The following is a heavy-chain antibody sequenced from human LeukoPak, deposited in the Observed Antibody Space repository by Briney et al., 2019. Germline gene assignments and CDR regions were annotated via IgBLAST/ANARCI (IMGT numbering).Heavy chain of an antibody. CDR1: GGSISTYY. Sequence: PSETLSLPCPVSGGSISTYYWSWIRQPPGKGLEWIGYVYYDGNNDYNPSLKSRVTTSIDTSKKQFSLKLTSVTAADTAVYYCARVKDDNNYDRAFDIWGQGTMVTVSS. CDR2: VYYDGNN. CDR3: ARVKDDNNYDRAFDI. V-gene: IGHV4-59*01. J-gene: IGHJ3*02. D-gene: IGHD5-24*01.